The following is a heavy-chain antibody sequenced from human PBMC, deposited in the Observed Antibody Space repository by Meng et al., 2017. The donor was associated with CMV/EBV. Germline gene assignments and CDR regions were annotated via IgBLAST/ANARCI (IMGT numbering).Heavy chain of an antibody. CDR3: ARDPNLWSGMDV. Sequence: SETLSLTCTVSGYSISSGYYWGWIRQPPGKGLEWIGSIYHSGSTYYNPSLKSRVTISVDTSKNQFSLKLSSVTAADTAVYYCARDPNLWSGMDVWGQGTTVTVSS. CDR2: IYHSGST. CDR1: GYSISSGYY. V-gene: IGHV4-38-2*02. J-gene: IGHJ6*02. D-gene: IGHD3-10*01.